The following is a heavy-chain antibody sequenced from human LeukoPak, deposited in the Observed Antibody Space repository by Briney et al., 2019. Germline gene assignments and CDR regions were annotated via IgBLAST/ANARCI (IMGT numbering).Heavy chain of an antibody. J-gene: IGHJ6*02. D-gene: IGHD6-13*01. Sequence: SETLSLTCTVSGGSISSYYWSWIRQPPGKGLEWIGYIYYSGSTNYNPSLKSRVTISVDTSKNQFSLKLSSVTAADTAVYYCARDQSQQQLVRDYYYYGMDVWGQGTTVTVSS. V-gene: IGHV4-59*01. CDR1: GGSISSYY. CDR3: ARDQSQQQLVRDYYYYGMDV. CDR2: IYYSGST.